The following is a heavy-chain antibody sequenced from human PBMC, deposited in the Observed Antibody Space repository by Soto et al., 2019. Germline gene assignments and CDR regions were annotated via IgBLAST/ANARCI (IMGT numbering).Heavy chain of an antibody. J-gene: IGHJ4*02. CDR3: ARDRPGDYGDYEYYFDY. V-gene: IGHV4-31*03. CDR1: GGSISSGGYY. CDR2: IYYSGST. D-gene: IGHD4-17*01. Sequence: SETLSLTCTVSGGSISSGGYYWSWIRQHPGKGLEWIGYIYYSGSTYYNPSLKSRVTISVDTSKNQFSLKLSSVTAADTAVYYCARDRPGDYGDYEYYFDYWGQGTLVTFSS.